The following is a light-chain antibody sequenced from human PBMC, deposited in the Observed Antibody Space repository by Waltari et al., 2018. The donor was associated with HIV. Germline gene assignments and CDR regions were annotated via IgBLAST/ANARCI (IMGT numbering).Light chain of an antibody. Sequence: QSALTQPRSVSGSPGQSVTISCIGTSSDVGGFDLVSWYQQHPGKAPQLMIYDVGKRPSGVPARFSGSKSGNTASLTISGLQAEDEADYFCCSYAGNFFVFGTGTQVSVL. CDR2: DVG. CDR1: SSDVGGFDL. V-gene: IGLV2-11*01. J-gene: IGLJ1*01. CDR3: CSYAGNFFV.